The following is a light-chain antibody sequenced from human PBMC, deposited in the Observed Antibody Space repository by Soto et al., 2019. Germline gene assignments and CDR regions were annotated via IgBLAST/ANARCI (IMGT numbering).Light chain of an antibody. Sequence: DIQMTQSPSTLSASVGDRVTLTWRASQSIASSVAWYHQRSGKAPKLLIYDASSLVRAVPARFSGSVSGTEFTLTISSLQPDDFATYYCQQYSSYSWTFGQGTKVDIK. CDR3: QQYSSYSWT. CDR2: DAS. J-gene: IGKJ1*01. CDR1: QSIASS. V-gene: IGKV1-5*01.